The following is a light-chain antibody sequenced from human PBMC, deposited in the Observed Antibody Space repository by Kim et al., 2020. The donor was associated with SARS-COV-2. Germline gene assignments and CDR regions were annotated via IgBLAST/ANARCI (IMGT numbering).Light chain of an antibody. J-gene: IGKJ4*01. CDR3: QQSYTVPLT. CDR2: VSS. V-gene: IGKV1-39*01. CDR1: RSVSTY. Sequence: DIQMTQSPSSLSASIGDRVTITCRASRSVSTYLNWFQQKPGKAPKLLIYVSSTLQSGVPSRFSGSGSGTEFTLTISALQHEDIATYYCQQSYTVPLTFGGGTKVDIK.